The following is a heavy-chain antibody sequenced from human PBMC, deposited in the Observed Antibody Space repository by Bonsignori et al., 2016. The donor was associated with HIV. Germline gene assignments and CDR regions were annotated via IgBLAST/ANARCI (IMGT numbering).Heavy chain of an antibody. CDR3: ARDCKGGYSYGLCLRYYYMDV. V-gene: IGHV3-21*01. Sequence: VRQAPGKGLEWVSSISSSSSYIYYADSVKGRFTISRDNAKNSLYLQMNSLRAEDTAVYYCARDCKGGYSYGLCLRYYYMDVWGKGTTVTVSS. D-gene: IGHD5-18*01. CDR2: ISSSSSYI. J-gene: IGHJ6*03.